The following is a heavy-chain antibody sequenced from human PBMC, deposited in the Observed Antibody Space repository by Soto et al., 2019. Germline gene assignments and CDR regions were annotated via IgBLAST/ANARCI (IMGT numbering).Heavy chain of an antibody. CDR1: GGSISSGGYY. Sequence: QVQLQESGPGLVKPSQTLSLTCTVSGGSISSGGYYWSWIRQHPGKGLEWIGYIYYSGSTYYNPSLKSRVTRSVDTSKNQFSLKRSSVAAADTAVYYCARDQTYYYDSSGYADAFDIWGQGTMVTVSS. J-gene: IGHJ3*02. D-gene: IGHD3-22*01. CDR3: ARDQTYYYDSSGYADAFDI. CDR2: IYYSGST. V-gene: IGHV4-31*03.